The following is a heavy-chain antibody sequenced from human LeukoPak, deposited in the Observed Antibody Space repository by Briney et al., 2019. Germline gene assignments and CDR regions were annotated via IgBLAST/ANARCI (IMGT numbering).Heavy chain of an antibody. V-gene: IGHV1-8*03. CDR3: AREAARDAFDI. CDR2: MNPNSGNT. J-gene: IGHJ3*02. D-gene: IGHD6-6*01. Sequence: ASVKVSCKASGYTFTSYDINWVRQAAGQGLEWMGWMNPNSGNTGYAQKFQGRVTITRNTSISTAYMELSSLRSEDTAVYYCAREAARDAFDIWGQGTMVTVSS. CDR1: GYTFTSYD.